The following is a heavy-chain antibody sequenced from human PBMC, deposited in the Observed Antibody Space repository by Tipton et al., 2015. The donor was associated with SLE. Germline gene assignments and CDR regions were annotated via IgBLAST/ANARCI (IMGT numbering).Heavy chain of an antibody. CDR1: VYSISSSHW. V-gene: IGHV4-38-2*02. D-gene: IGHD6-13*01. Sequence: TLSLTCNVSVYSISSSHWWGWIRQPPGKGLEWIGDIDHSGVIHYNPSLKSRVTISRDTSGNQFSLNLSSVTASDTAVYFCTRAEFSSNWYMYWHFDLWGRGTLVTVSS. CDR3: TRAEFSSNWYMYWHFDL. J-gene: IGHJ2*01. CDR2: IDHSGVI.